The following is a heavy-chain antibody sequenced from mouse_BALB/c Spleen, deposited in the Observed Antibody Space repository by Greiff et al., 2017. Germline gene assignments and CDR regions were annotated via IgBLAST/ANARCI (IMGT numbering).Heavy chain of an antibody. Sequence: EVQLQESGPGLVKPSQSLSLTCSVTGYSITSGYYWNWIRQFPGNKLEWMGYISYDGSNNYNPSLKNRISITRDTSKNQFFLKLNSVTTEDTATYYCAITTARAWFAYWGQGTLVTVSA. CDR2: ISYDGSN. V-gene: IGHV3-6*02. CDR1: GYSITSGYY. J-gene: IGHJ3*01. D-gene: IGHD1-2*01. CDR3: AITTARAWFAY.